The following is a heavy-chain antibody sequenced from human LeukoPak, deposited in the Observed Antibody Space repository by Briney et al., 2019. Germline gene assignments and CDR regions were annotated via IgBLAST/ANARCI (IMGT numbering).Heavy chain of an antibody. Sequence: GASVKVSCKAYGYTFTSYGISWVLQAPGQGLEWKGWISAYNGNTNYAQKLQGRVTMTTDTSTSTAYMELRSLRSDDTAVYYCARVKSIAAAELVLDAFDIWGQGTMVTVSS. V-gene: IGHV1-18*01. J-gene: IGHJ3*02. CDR1: GYTFTSYG. D-gene: IGHD6-13*01. CDR2: ISAYNGNT. CDR3: ARVKSIAAAELVLDAFDI.